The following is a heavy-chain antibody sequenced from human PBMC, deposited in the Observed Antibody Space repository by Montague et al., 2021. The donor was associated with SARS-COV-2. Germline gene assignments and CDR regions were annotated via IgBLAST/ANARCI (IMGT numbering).Heavy chain of an antibody. CDR3: ARHKRWRIAAAGRDFDY. CDR2: IYYSGST. D-gene: IGHD6-13*01. J-gene: IGHJ4*02. CDR1: GGSISSSSYY. Sequence: SESLSLTCTVSGGSISSSSYYWGWIRQPPGKGLEWIGSIYYSGSTYYNPSLKSRVTISVDTSKNQFSLKLGSVTAADTAVYYCARHKRWRIAAAGRDFDYWGQGTLVTVSS. V-gene: IGHV4-39*01.